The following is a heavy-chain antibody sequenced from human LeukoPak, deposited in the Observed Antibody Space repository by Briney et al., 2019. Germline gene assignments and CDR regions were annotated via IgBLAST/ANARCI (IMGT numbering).Heavy chain of an antibody. CDR3: ARASRNYYDSSGYSNWFDP. J-gene: IGHJ5*02. CDR2: IYCSGST. V-gene: IGHV4-59*01. D-gene: IGHD3-22*01. Sequence: SETLSLTCTVSGGPISSYYWSWIRQPPGKGLEWIGYIYCSGSTNYNPSLKRRVTISVETSKHQFSLKLSFVTAEDTVVYYCARASRNYYDSSGYSNWFDPWGQGTLVTVSS. CDR1: GGPISSYY.